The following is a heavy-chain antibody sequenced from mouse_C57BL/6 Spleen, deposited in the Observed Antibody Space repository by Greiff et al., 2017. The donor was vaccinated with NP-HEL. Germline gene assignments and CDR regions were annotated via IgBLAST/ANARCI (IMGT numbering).Heavy chain of an antibody. CDR1: GYTFTDYY. Sequence: EVQLVESGPVLVKPGASVKMSCKASGYTFTDYYMNWVKQSHGKSLEWIGVINPYNGGTSYNQKFKGKATLTVDKSSSTAYMELNSLTSEDSAVYYCARKSTMGDLDYWGQGTSVTVSS. CDR3: ARKSTMGDLDY. V-gene: IGHV1-19*01. J-gene: IGHJ4*01. CDR2: INPYNGGT. D-gene: IGHD2-1*01.